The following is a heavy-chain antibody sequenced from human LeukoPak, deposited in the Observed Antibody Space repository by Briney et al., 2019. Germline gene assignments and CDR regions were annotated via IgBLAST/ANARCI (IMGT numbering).Heavy chain of an antibody. CDR1: GYTFSNHD. CDR2: MNPNSGAT. V-gene: IGHV1-8*01. CDR3: ARAASGYSYGLYWD. D-gene: IGHD5-18*01. Sequence: ASVKVSCQASGYTFSNHDFDWVRQAPGQGLEWMGWMNPNSGATGYAQKFQGRVTMTRNPSISTAYMELSGLRSEDTAVYYCARAASGYSYGLYWDWGQGTLVTVSS. J-gene: IGHJ4*02.